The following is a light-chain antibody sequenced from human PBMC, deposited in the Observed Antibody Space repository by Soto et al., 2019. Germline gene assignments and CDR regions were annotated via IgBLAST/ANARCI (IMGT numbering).Light chain of an antibody. CDR3: QQYHSYSLT. CDR2: DAS. J-gene: IGKJ1*01. V-gene: IGKV1-5*01. Sequence: DIQMTQSPSTLSAAVGDRVTITCRASQTISTWLAWYQQKPGKAPNLLIYDASNLESGVPSRFSGSGSGTEFTLTISSLQPDDFATYYCQQYHSYSLTFGQGTKVEIK. CDR1: QTISTW.